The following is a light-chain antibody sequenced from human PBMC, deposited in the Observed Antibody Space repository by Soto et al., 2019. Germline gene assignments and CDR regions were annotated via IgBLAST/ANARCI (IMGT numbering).Light chain of an antibody. Sequence: DIQMTQSPSSLSASVGDRVTITCRASQSISSYLNWYQQKPGKAPKLLIYAASSLQSGVPSRFSGSGSGTDFTLTISSLQPEDFAKYYCQQSYSNPRITFGQGTRLEIK. CDR2: AAS. CDR3: QQSYSNPRIT. J-gene: IGKJ5*01. CDR1: QSISSY. V-gene: IGKV1-39*01.